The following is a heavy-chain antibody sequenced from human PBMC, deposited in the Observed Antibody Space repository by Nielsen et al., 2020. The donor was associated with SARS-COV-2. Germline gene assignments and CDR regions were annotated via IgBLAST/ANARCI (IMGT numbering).Heavy chain of an antibody. J-gene: IGHJ4*02. D-gene: IGHD2-21*02. V-gene: IGHV4-38-2*02. CDR1: GYSISSSYY. Sequence: SETLSLTCTVSGYSISSSYYWGWIRQSPGKGLEWIGSIYYSGSTYYNPSLTSRVTISVDTSKNQFSLKLNSVTAADTAVYYCATTPSSVTAYAVGYWGQGTPVTVSS. CDR3: ATTPSSVTAYAVGY. CDR2: IYYSGST.